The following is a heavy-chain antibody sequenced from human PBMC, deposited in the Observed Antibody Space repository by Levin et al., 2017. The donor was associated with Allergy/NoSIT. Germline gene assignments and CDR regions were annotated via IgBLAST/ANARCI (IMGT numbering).Heavy chain of an antibody. Sequence: SETLSLTCTVSGGSISSYYWSWIRQPPGKGLEWIGYIYYSGSTNYNPSLKSRVTISVDTSKNQFSLKLSSVTAADTAVYYCARARLWFGEEWWFDPWGQGTLVTVSS. CDR1: GGSISSYY. D-gene: IGHD3-10*01. J-gene: IGHJ5*02. CDR2: IYYSGST. V-gene: IGHV4-59*01. CDR3: ARARLWFGEEWWFDP.